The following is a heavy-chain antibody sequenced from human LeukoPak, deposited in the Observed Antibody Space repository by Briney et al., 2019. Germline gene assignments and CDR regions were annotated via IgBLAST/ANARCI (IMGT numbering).Heavy chain of an antibody. Sequence: SETLSLTCAVYGGSFSGYYWSWIRQPPGKGLEWIGEINHSGSTNYNPSLKSRVTISVDTSKNQFSLKLSSVTAADTAVYYCARAGGCSSTSCYFAYYYGMDVWGQGTTVTVSS. J-gene: IGHJ6*02. CDR1: GGSFSGYY. V-gene: IGHV4-34*01. CDR3: ARAGGCSSTSCYFAYYYGMDV. D-gene: IGHD2-2*01. CDR2: INHSGST.